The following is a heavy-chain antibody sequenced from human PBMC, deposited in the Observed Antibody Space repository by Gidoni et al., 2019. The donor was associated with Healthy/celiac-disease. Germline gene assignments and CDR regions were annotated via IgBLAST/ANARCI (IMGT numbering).Heavy chain of an antibody. D-gene: IGHD3-3*01. CDR1: GFTFDDYA. CDR2: ISWNSGSI. CDR3: AKETLIFGVVNHGMDV. J-gene: IGHJ6*02. V-gene: IGHV3-9*01. Sequence: EVQLVESGGGLVQSGSSLRLSCAASGFTFDDYAMHWVRQAPGKGLEWVSGISWNSGSIGYADSVKGRFTISRDNAKNSLYLQMNSLRSEDTALYYCAKETLIFGVVNHGMDVWGQGTTVTVSS.